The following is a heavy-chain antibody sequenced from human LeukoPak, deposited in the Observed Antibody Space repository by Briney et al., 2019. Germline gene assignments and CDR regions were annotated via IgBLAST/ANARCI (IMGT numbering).Heavy chain of an antibody. J-gene: IGHJ4*02. CDR2: ISYDGSNK. Sequence: GGSLRLSCAASGFTFSSYGMHWVRQAPGKGLEWVAVISYDGSNKYYADAVKGRFTISRDNSKNTLYLQMNSLRDEDTAVYYCAKDHCSSTSCYDGPDYWGQGTLVTVSS. D-gene: IGHD2-2*01. CDR1: GFTFSSYG. CDR3: AKDHCSSTSCYDGPDY. V-gene: IGHV3-30*18.